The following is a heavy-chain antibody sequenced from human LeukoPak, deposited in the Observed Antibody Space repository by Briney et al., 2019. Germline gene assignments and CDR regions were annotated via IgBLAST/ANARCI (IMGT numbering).Heavy chain of an antibody. CDR1: GFTFSSYW. V-gene: IGHV3-7*01. Sequence: GGSLRLSCAASGFTFSSYWMSWVRQAPGKGLEWVANIKKDGSEKYYVDSVKGRFTISRDNAKTSLYLQMNSLRAEDTAVYYCAREGVTVVTRYLDYWGQGTLVTVSS. D-gene: IGHD4-23*01. CDR3: AREGVTVVTRYLDY. CDR2: IKKDGSEK. J-gene: IGHJ4*02.